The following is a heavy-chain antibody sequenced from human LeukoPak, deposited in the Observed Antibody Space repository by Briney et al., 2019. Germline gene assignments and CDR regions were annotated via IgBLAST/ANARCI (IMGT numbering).Heavy chain of an antibody. J-gene: IGHJ6*03. D-gene: IGHD6-19*01. Sequence: GASVKVSCKASGYTFTGYGISWVRQAPGQGLEWMGWINPNSGDTNYALKFQGRVTMARDTSISTAYMELSRLRSDDTAVYYCARGVAGAYYYYYMGVWGTGTTVTVSS. CDR2: INPNSGDT. V-gene: IGHV1-2*02. CDR3: ARGVAGAYYYYYMGV. CDR1: GYTFTGYG.